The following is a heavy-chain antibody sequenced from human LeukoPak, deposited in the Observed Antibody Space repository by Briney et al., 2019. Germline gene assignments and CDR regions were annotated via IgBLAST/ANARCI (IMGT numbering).Heavy chain of an antibody. CDR2: IRSNSDGGTI. V-gene: IGHV3-15*07. CDR3: PTDFYDTT. D-gene: IGHD3-22*01. CDR1: GFTFSNAW. J-gene: IGHJ5*02. Sequence: PGGSLRLSCATSGFTFSNAWMNWVRQAPGKGLEWVGRIRSNSDGGTIDYAAPVKGRFALSRDDSKNTLYLQMNSLQTEDTAVYYCPTDFYDTTWGQGTLVTVSS.